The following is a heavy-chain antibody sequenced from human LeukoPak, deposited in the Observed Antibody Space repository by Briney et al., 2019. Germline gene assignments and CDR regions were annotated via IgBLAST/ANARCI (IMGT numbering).Heavy chain of an antibody. V-gene: IGHV1-18*01. CDR3: ASVHSSGWSYYMDV. CDR2: ISAYNGNT. D-gene: IGHD6-19*01. Sequence: ASVKVSCKASGYTFTSYGISWVRQAPGQGLEWMGWISAYNGNTNYAQKFQGRVTITTDESTSTAYMELSSLRSEDTAVYYCASVHSSGWSYYMDVWGKGTTVTVSS. CDR1: GYTFTSYG. J-gene: IGHJ6*03.